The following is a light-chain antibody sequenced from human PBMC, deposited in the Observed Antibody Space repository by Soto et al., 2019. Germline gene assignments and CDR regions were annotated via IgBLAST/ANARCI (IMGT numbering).Light chain of an antibody. Sequence: VLTQSKDTLSFSPCEIATLSCSSSQSVSSSYLAWYQQKPGQAPRLLIYGASSRATGIPDRFSGSGSGTDFTLTISRLEPEDFAVYYCQQYASSPLIPFGQGTLLEIK. J-gene: IGKJ5*01. CDR2: GAS. V-gene: IGKV3-20*01. CDR3: QQYASSPLIP. CDR1: QSVSSSY.